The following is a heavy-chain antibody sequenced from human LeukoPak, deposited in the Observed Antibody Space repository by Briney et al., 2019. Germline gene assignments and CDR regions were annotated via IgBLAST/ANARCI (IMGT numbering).Heavy chain of an antibody. CDR3: ARDRGSAYYFDY. J-gene: IGHJ4*02. V-gene: IGHV3-11*06. CDR2: ISTSSSYT. D-gene: IGHD3-16*01. Sequence: AGGSLRLSCAASGFTFSDYYMSWIRQAPGKGLEWVSYISTSSSYTNYADSVKGRFTISRDNAKNSLFLQMDSLRAEDTAVYFRARDRGSAYYFDYWGQGTLVTVSS. CDR1: GFTFSDYY.